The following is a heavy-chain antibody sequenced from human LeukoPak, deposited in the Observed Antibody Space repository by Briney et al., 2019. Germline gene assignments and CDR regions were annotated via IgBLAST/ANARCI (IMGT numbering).Heavy chain of an antibody. V-gene: IGHV1-24*01. CDR2: FDPEDGET. CDR1: GYTLTELS. Sequence: ASVKVSCKVSGYTLTELSMHWVRQAPGKGLEWMGGFDPEDGETIYAQKFQGRVTITTDESTSTAYMELSSLRSEDTAVYYCASGTTGKIRRFDYWGQGTLVTVSS. J-gene: IGHJ4*02. CDR3: ASGTTGKIRRFDY. D-gene: IGHD1-1*01.